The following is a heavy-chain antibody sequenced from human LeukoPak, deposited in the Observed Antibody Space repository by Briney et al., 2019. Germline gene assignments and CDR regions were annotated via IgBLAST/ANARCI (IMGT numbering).Heavy chain of an antibody. CDR3: GGIEMTTVIY. CDR1: GFSFSTTW. D-gene: IGHD4-17*01. J-gene: IGHJ4*02. CDR2: IYSDSSRT. V-gene: IGHV3-74*01. Sequence: QPGGSLRLSCAASGFSFSTTWMHWVRQAPGKGLEWVALIYSDSSRTTYADSVKGRFTISRDNSKNTLYLQMNSLRAEDTAVYYCGGIEMTTVIYWGQGTLVTISS.